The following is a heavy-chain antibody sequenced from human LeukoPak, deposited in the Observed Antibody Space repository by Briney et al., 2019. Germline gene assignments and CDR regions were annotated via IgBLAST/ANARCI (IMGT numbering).Heavy chain of an antibody. V-gene: IGHV1-69*04. Sequence: SVKVSCKASGGTFSSYAISWVRQAPGQGLEWMGRIIPILVIAIYAQKFQVRVTMTEDTSTDTAYMELSSMRSAATAVYYCATSPYYYDSSGYYNVRVQFDSRGQGTLVTVSS. CDR1: GGTFSSYA. CDR2: IIPILVIA. D-gene: IGHD3-22*01. CDR3: ATSPYYYDSSGYYNVRVQFDS. J-gene: IGHJ4*02.